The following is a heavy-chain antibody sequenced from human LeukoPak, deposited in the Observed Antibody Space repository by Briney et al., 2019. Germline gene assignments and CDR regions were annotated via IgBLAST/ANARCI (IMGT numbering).Heavy chain of an antibody. Sequence: ASVRVSPAASGYTSTRYNMYSVRQAPGHGLEWMGWINPNSGGTNYAQKFQGRVTMTRDTSISPAYMEPSRLRSHTTTVEYCARALYGSGSYYHTTRENYYSYCMAVWGQGTTVTVSS. CDR2: INPNSGGT. J-gene: IGHJ6*01. V-gene: IGHV1-2*02. D-gene: IGHD3-10*01. CDR3: ARALYGSGSYYHTTRENYYSYCMAV. CDR1: GYTSTRYN.